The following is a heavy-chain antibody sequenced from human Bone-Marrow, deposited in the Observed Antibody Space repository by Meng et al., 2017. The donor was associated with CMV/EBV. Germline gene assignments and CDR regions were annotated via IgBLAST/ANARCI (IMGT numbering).Heavy chain of an antibody. V-gene: IGHV1-8*01. CDR3: ARGSEGTPGTIFGVVISIYYCYGMDV. Sequence: ASVKVSCKASGYTFTSYDINWVRQATGQGLEWMGWMNPNSGNTGYAQKFQGRVTMTRNTSISTAYMELSSLRSEDTAVYYCARGSEGTPGTIFGVVISIYYCYGMDVWGQGTTVTVSS. D-gene: IGHD3-3*01. CDR2: MNPNSGNT. J-gene: IGHJ6*02. CDR1: GYTFTSYD.